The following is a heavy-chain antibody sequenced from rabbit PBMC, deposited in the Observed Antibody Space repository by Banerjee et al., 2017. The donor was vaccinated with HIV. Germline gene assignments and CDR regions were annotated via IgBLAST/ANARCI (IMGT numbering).Heavy chain of an antibody. Sequence: QEQLVESGGGLVTLGGSLKLSCQASGIDFSTYGISWVRQAPGKGLEWIGTIYSDNSYTYYASWAKGRFTISKTSSTTVTLQMTSLTAADTATYFCAKSLSDTGYGYGLWGPGTLVTVS. CDR3: AKSLSDTGYGYGL. J-gene: IGHJ6*01. CDR1: GIDFSTYG. CDR2: IYSDNSYT. V-gene: IGHV1S45*01. D-gene: IGHD6-1*01.